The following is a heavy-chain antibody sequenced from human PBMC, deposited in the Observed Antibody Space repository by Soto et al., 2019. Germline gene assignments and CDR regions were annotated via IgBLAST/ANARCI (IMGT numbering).Heavy chain of an antibody. CDR1: GYSISSGYY. J-gene: IGHJ6*02. CDR2: IYHSGST. CDR3: ARVGKRITMVRGVVDGMDV. D-gene: IGHD3-10*01. V-gene: IGHV4-38-2*01. Sequence: PSETLSLTCAVSGYSISSGYYWGWIRQPPGKGLEWIGSIYHSGSTYYNPSLKSRVTISVDTSKNQFSLKLSSVTAADTAVYYCARVGKRITMVRGVVDGMDVWGQGTTVTVSS.